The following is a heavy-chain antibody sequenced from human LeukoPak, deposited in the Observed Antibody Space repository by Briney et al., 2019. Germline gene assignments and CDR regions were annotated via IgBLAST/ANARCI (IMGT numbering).Heavy chain of an antibody. D-gene: IGHD4-23*01. CDR2: ISGSGGST. V-gene: IGHV3-23*01. CDR3: AQGHYVGNSEFLDN. J-gene: IGHJ4*02. CDR1: GFTFSSYA. Sequence: PGGSLRLSCAASGFTFSSYAMSWVRQAPGKGLEWVSAISGSGGSTYYADSVKGRFTISRDNSKNTLYLQMDSLRVEDTAVYYCAQGHYVGNSEFLDNWGQGSLVIVSS.